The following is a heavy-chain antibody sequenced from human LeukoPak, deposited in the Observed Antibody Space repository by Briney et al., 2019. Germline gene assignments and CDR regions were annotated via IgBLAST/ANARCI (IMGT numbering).Heavy chain of an antibody. D-gene: IGHD5-18*01. Sequence: SETLSLTCTVSGGSITNYYWSWIRQPPGKGLEWIGTIYYSGSTYYNPSLRSRVTISVDTSKNQFSLKLSSLTAADTAVYYCARHKVGEIQLCDYWGQGTLVTVSS. CDR3: ARHKVGEIQLCDY. CDR2: IYYSGST. CDR1: GGSITNYY. V-gene: IGHV4-59*04. J-gene: IGHJ4*02.